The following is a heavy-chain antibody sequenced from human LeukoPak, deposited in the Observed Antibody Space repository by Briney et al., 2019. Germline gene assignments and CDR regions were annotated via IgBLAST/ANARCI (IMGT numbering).Heavy chain of an antibody. J-gene: IGHJ4*02. CDR1: GFTFSSYN. V-gene: IGHV3-21*01. CDR3: ARVAASGWSGSGY. CDR2: ISSSSTYI. Sequence: AGTLRLSCAASGFTFSSYNMNWVRQAPGKGLEWVSSISSSSTYIYYADSVKGRFTTSRDNAKNSLYLQMNRLRAEDTAVYYCARVAASGWSGSGYWGQGTMVT. D-gene: IGHD6-19*01.